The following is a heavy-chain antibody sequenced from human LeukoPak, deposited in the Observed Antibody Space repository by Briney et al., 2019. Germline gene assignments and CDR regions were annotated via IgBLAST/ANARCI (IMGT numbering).Heavy chain of an antibody. CDR2: IGGSGGST. CDR3: AKVETAAAATLRGFDY. D-gene: IGHD6-13*01. V-gene: IGHV3-23*01. Sequence: GGSLRLSCAASGFTFSSHAMHWVRQAPGKGLEWVSSIGGSGGSTYYADSVKGRFTISRDNSKNTLYLQMNSLRAEDTAVYYCAKVETAAAATLRGFDYWGQGTLVTVSS. CDR1: GFTFSSHA. J-gene: IGHJ4*02.